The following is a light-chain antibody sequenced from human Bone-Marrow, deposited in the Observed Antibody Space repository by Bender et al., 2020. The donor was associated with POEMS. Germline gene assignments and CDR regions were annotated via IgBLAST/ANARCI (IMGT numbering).Light chain of an antibody. CDR1: RSDIGGYDF. J-gene: IGLJ1*01. Sequence: QSALTQLISVSGSPGQSLTISCTGTRSDIGGYDFVSWFQHQAGKRPKLIIYEVNKRPSGVSDRFSGSKSGTTASLTLSGLQAEDEAQYYCFSYAGSRTYVFGSGTKVTVL. CDR2: EVN. CDR3: FSYAGSRTYV. V-gene: IGLV2-23*02.